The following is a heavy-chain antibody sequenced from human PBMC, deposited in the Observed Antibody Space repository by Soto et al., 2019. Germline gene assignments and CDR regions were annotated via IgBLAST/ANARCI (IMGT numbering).Heavy chain of an antibody. CDR3: ESSIN. CDR2: IWYDGSNK. Sequence: GGSLRLSCAASGFPFSSYGMHWVRQAPGKGLDWVAVIWYDGSNKDYADSVKGRFTISRDNSKNTLYLQMNNLRADDTAVYYCESSINWGQGTVVTVS. V-gene: IGHV3-33*01. CDR1: GFPFSSYG. J-gene: IGHJ4*02.